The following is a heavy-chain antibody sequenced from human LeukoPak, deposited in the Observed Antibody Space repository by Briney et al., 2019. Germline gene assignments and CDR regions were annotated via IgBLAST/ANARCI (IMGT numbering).Heavy chain of an antibody. CDR1: GGSISSYY. CDR3: ARGYCSGGSCHHYGMDV. V-gene: IGHV4-59*01. J-gene: IGHJ6*02. Sequence: SETLSLTCTVSGGSISSYYWSWIRQPPGKGLEWIGYTYYSGSTNYNPSLKSRVTISVDTSKNQFSLKLSSVTAADTAVYYCARGYCSGGSCHHYGMDVWGQGTTVTVSS. D-gene: IGHD2-15*01. CDR2: TYYSGST.